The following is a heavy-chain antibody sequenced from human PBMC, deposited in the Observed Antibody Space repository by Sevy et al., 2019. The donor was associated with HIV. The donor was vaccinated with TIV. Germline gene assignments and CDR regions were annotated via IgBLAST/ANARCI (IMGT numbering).Heavy chain of an antibody. V-gene: IGHV3-7*03. CDR1: GFTFSNYW. J-gene: IGHJ6*02. Sequence: GGSLRLSCAASGFTFSNYWMSWVRQAPGKGLEWVAHIKRDGSEKYYVDSVKVRFSISRDNPKNSLYLQMNSLRAEDTAVYYCARDCSSTTCLWGLDVWGQGTTVTVSS. D-gene: IGHD2-2*01. CDR2: IKRDGSEK. CDR3: ARDCSSTTCLWGLDV.